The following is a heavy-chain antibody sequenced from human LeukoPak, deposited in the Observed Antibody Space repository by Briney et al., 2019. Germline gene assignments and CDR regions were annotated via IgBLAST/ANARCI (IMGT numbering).Heavy chain of an antibody. V-gene: IGHV3-23*01. CDR1: VFTLSIYS. J-gene: IGHJ3*02. CDR2: ISGSGGST. Sequence: GGSLRLSCAASVFTLSIYSMSCVPHAPGKGLECVSAISGSGGSTYYADSVKGRFTISRDNSKNTLYLQMNSLRAEDTAVYYCAKDHSSFGAFDIWGQGTMVTVSS. D-gene: IGHD6-6*01. CDR3: AKDHSSFGAFDI.